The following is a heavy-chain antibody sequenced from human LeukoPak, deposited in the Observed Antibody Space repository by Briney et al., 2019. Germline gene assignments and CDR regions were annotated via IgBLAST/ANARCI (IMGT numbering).Heavy chain of an antibody. V-gene: IGHV3-23*01. CDR3: ATPIAVAGDLDS. J-gene: IGHJ4*02. D-gene: IGHD6-19*01. CDR2: ISGSDGST. CDR1: GFTFSSYG. Sequence: GGTLRLSCAVSGFTFSSYGMSWVRQAPGKGLEWVSDISGSDGSTYYADSVKGRFTISRDNSKNTLYLQMNSLRAEDTAVYYCATPIAVAGDLDSWGQGTLVTVSS.